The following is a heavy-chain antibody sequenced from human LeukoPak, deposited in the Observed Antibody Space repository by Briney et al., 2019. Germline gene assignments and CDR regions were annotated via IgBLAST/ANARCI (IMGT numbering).Heavy chain of an antibody. CDR1: CGFTSSSSDY. D-gene: IGHD5-12*01. Sequence: SATLSPTSTIACGFTSSSSDYWGWIREPPGKGLETIGSIYYSGSTCYNLSLKSRVTISIATSNNHFPLTLRSVTAADMAVCSCAQLSGYTYSGYGPTFYYYYYMYVWCKGPTVTVSS. CDR2: IYYSGST. V-gene: IGHV4-39*02. CDR3: AQLSGYTYSGYGPTFYYYYYMYV. J-gene: IGHJ6*03.